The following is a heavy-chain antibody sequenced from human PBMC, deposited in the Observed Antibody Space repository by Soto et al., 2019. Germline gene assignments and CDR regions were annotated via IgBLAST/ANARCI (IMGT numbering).Heavy chain of an antibody. D-gene: IGHD3-3*01. CDR3: VRDQNWALES. CDR1: GFTFSINW. CDR2: IKGDGSEK. V-gene: IGHV3-7*01. J-gene: IGHJ5*02. Sequence: PGGSLRLSCAASGFTFSINWINWVRQAPGKGLEWVANIKGDGSEKSYVDSVKGRFTISTDNASNSLYLQMISLRAEATAVFHFVRDQNWALESWGQGTMVTVYS.